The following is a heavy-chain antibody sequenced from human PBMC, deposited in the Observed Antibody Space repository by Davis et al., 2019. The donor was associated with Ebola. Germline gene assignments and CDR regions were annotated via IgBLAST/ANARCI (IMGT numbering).Heavy chain of an antibody. Sequence: HTGGSLRLSCAASGFTFSSYWMHWVRQAPGKGLVWVSRINSDGSSTSYADSVKGRFTISRDNAKNTLYLQMNSLRAEDTAVYYCARDPAERAAVFTNWFDPWGQGTLVTVSS. CDR2: INSDGSST. J-gene: IGHJ5*02. CDR1: GFTFSSYW. D-gene: IGHD6-13*01. V-gene: IGHV3-74*01. CDR3: ARDPAERAAVFTNWFDP.